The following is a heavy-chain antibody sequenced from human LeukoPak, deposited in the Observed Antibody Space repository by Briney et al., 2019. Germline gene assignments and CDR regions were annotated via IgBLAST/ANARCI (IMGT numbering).Heavy chain of an antibody. J-gene: IGHJ5*02. CDR2: IIPIFGTA. Sequence: SVKVSCKASGGTFISYAISWVRHAPGQGLEWMGGIIPIFGTANYAQKFQGRVTITADESTSTDYMELSSLRSEDTAVYYCARQVVPAAMSWFDPWGEGTLVTVSS. CDR1: GGTFISYA. CDR3: ARQVVPAAMSWFDP. D-gene: IGHD2-2*01. V-gene: IGHV1-69*13.